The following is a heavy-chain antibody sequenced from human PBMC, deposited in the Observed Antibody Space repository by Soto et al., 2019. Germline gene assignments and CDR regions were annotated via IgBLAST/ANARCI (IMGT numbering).Heavy chain of an antibody. V-gene: IGHV1-69*02. J-gene: IGHJ6*03. Sequence: GSSVKVSCKASGGTFSSYTMSWVRQAPGQGLEWMGRIIPILGIANYAQKFQGRVTITADKSTSTAYMELSSLRSEDTAVYYCARPNISGNYYYYMDVWGKGTTVSVSS. CDR2: IIPILGIA. CDR1: GGTFSSYT. D-gene: IGHD2-8*01. CDR3: ARPNISGNYYYYMDV.